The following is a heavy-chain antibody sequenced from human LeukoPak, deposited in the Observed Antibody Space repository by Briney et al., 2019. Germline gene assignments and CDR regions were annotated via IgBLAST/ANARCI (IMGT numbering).Heavy chain of an antibody. CDR2: ISDTGGST. Sequence: GGSLRLSCAASGFTFSSYAMSWVRQAPGKGLEWVSAISDTGGSTYYADSVKGRFTFSRDNSKNTLYLQMNSLRAEDTAVYYCAKLPCAAVGSEFDYWGQGTLVTVSS. J-gene: IGHJ4*02. CDR3: AKLPCAAVGSEFDY. CDR1: GFTFSSYA. V-gene: IGHV3-23*01. D-gene: IGHD6-13*01.